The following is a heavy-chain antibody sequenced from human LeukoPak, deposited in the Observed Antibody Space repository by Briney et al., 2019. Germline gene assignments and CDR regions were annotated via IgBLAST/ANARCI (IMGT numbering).Heavy chain of an antibody. CDR1: GYTFTGYY. V-gene: IGHV1-2*02. D-gene: IGHD1-26*01. CDR2: INPNSGGT. J-gene: IGHJ4*02. CDR3: ARSDSRATSDFDY. Sequence: ASVKVCCKASGYTFTGYYMHWVRQAPGQGLEWMGWINPNSGGTNYAQKFQGRVTMTRDTSISTAYMELSRLRSDDTAVYYCARSDSRATSDFDYWGQGTLVTVSS.